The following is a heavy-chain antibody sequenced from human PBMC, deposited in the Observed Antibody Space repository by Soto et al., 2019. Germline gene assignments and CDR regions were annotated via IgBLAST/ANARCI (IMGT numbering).Heavy chain of an antibody. J-gene: IGHJ4*02. CDR2: ISSSSSPI. CDR3: ARGKSTVTTTSPNNPFDH. CDR1: GFTFNTYS. V-gene: IGHV3-48*01. Sequence: PGGSLRLSCAASGFTFNTYSMNWVRQAPGKGLEWVSYISSSSSPIYYADSVKGRFTVSRDNAKNSVYLQMNSLRAEDTAVYYCARGKSTVTTTSPNNPFDHWGQGALVTVSS. D-gene: IGHD4-4*01.